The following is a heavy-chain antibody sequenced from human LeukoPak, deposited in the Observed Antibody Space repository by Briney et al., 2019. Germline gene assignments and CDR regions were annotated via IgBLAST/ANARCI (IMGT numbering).Heavy chain of an antibody. CDR3: ARGRRTMVRGVIIEYYYYYYMDV. V-gene: IGHV4-38-2*02. Sequence: PSETLSLTCTVSGYSISSGYYWGWIRQPPGKGLEWIAIIYHSGLTYFNPSLKSRVTISVDTSKNQFSLKLSSVTAADTAVYYCARGRRTMVRGVIIEYYYYYYMDVWGKGTTVTVSS. J-gene: IGHJ6*03. CDR1: GYSISSGYY. D-gene: IGHD3-10*01. CDR2: IYHSGLT.